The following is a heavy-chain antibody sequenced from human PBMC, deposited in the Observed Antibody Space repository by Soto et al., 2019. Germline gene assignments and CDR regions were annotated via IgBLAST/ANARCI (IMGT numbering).Heavy chain of an antibody. CDR3: ASAAVTGTAGLDF. J-gene: IGHJ4*02. D-gene: IGHD6-19*01. Sequence: ASVKVSCKASGYTFSGFYMHWVRQAPGQGLEWMGWINPNSGGTKSAEKFQGRVTMTRDTSISTAYMELSRLTPDDTAVYYCASAAVTGTAGLDFWGQGTQVTVSS. CDR2: INPNSGGT. V-gene: IGHV1-2*02. CDR1: GYTFSGFY.